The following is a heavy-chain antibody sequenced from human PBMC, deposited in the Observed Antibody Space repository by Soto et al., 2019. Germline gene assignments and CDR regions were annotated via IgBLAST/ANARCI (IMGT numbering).Heavy chain of an antibody. CDR1: GFTFSSHA. CDR2: ISGSGGST. CDR3: AKQLNYDFWSGYPDAFGI. Sequence: EVQLLESGGGLVQPGGSLRLSCAASGFTFSSHAMSWVRQAPGKGLEWVSGISGSGGSTYSADSVKGRFTISRDNSKNKLYLQMNSLRAEDTALYYCAKQLNYDFWSGYPDAFGIWGQGKMVIVSS. D-gene: IGHD3-3*01. V-gene: IGHV3-23*01. J-gene: IGHJ3*02.